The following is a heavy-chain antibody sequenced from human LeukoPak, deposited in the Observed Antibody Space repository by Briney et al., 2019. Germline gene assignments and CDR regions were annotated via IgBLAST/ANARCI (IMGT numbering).Heavy chain of an antibody. J-gene: IGHJ4*02. CDR3: ATFSYGGSEEDFDY. CDR2: ISTYNGNT. V-gene: IGHV1-18*01. CDR1: GYTFTSYG. Sequence: GASVKVSCKASGYTFTSYGISWVRLAPGQGLEWMGWISTYNGNTNSAQKFQGRVTMTTDTSTSTAYMDLRSLRSDDTAVYYCATFSYGGSEEDFDYWGQGTLVTVSS. D-gene: IGHD5-12*01.